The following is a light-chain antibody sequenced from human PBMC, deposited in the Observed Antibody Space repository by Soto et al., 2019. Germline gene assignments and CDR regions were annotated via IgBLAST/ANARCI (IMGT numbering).Light chain of an antibody. CDR3: CSWAGSSTGWV. CDR2: DVT. Sequence: QSALTQPRSVSGSPGQSVTISCTGTSGDVGGYSFVSWYQQHPGKPPKLMAYDVTKRPSGVPDRFSGSKSGNTASLTISGLQAEDEAEYYCCSWAGSSTGWVFGGGTQLTVL. J-gene: IGLJ3*02. CDR1: SGDVGGYSF. V-gene: IGLV2-11*01.